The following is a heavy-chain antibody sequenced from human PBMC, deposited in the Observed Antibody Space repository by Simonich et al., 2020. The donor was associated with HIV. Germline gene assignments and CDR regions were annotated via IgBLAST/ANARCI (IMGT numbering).Heavy chain of an antibody. CDR3: ATDSAYYYDSRDFYGGYFQH. CDR2: FKPEDGET. D-gene: IGHD3-22*01. CDR1: GYTLTDLS. Sequence: QVQLVQSGAEVKKPGASVKVSCKVSGYTLTDLSLHWVRQAPGKGLELMGNFKPEDGETIYSKEVQGRVTMTEDTSTDTAYMELSSLRSEDTAVYYCATDSAYYYDSRDFYGGYFQHWGQGTLVTVSS. V-gene: IGHV1-24*01. J-gene: IGHJ1*01.